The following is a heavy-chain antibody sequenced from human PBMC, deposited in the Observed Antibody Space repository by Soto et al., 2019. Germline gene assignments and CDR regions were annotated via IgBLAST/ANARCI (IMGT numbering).Heavy chain of an antibody. CDR2: ISPDGSNT. V-gene: IGHV3-74*01. D-gene: IGHD3-10*01. J-gene: IGHJ6*02. CDR1: GFTFSNYW. CDR3: AKDLHYYGMDV. Sequence: EVQLVESGGGLVQPGGSLRLSCVASGFTFSNYWMHWVRQAPGKGLVWVSRISPDGSNTNYADSVKGRFTISRDNAKNTLFLQMNSLRAEDTAIYYCAKDLHYYGMDVWGQGTTVTVSS.